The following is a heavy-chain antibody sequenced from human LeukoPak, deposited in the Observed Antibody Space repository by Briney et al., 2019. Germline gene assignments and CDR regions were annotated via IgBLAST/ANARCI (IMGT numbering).Heavy chain of an antibody. D-gene: IGHD3-3*01. Sequence: ASVKVSCKASGYTFTSYGISWVRQAPGQGLEWMGWISAYNGNTNYAQKLQGRVTMTTDTSTSTAYMELRSLRSDDTAVYYCASQEWVRGPHYYYYYGMDVWGQGTTVTVSS. CDR1: GYTFTSYG. J-gene: IGHJ6*02. CDR2: ISAYNGNT. CDR3: ASQEWVRGPHYYYYYGMDV. V-gene: IGHV1-18*01.